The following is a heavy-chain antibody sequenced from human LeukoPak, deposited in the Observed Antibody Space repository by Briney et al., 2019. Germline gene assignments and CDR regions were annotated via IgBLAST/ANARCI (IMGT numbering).Heavy chain of an antibody. CDR1: GGSISSYY. CDR2: IYTSGST. D-gene: IGHD3-22*01. V-gene: IGHV4-4*07. CDR3: ARDDDSSGYYYN. Sequence: SETLSLTCTVSGGSISSYYWSWIRQPAGKGLEWIGRIYTSGSTNYNPSLKSRVTMSVDTFKNQFSLKLSSVTAADTAVYYCARDDDSSGYYYNWGQGTLVTVSS. J-gene: IGHJ4*02.